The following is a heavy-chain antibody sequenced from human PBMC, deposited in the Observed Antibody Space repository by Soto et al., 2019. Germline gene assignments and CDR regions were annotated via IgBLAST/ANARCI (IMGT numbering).Heavy chain of an antibody. D-gene: IGHD2-2*01. CDR1: GFTFSSYG. CDR2: ISYDGSNK. J-gene: IGHJ4*02. V-gene: IGHV3-30*18. Sequence: QVQLVESGGGVVQPGRSLRLSCAASGFTFSSYGMHWVRQAPGKGLEWVAVISYDGSNKYYADSVKGRFTIYRDHPKNTRYLQMNSLRAEDTAVYYCAKEGCSSTSCYGYLDYWGQGTLVTVSS. CDR3: AKEGCSSTSCYGYLDY.